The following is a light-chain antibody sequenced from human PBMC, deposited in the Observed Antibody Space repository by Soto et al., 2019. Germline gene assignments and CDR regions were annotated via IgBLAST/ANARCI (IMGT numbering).Light chain of an antibody. CDR2: GVS. CDR3: QQYASSVT. V-gene: IGKV3-20*01. CDR1: QNFSSSF. J-gene: IGKJ1*01. Sequence: EIVLTQSPGSLSLSPGERATLSCRASQNFSSSFFAWYQQKRGQAPRLLMYGVSSRATGVPDRFIGSGSGTASTLTISRLEPEDFAVYYCQQYASSVTFGQGTKVEIK.